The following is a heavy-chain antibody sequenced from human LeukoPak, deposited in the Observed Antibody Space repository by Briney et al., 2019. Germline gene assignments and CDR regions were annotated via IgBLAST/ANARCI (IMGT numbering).Heavy chain of an antibody. CDR1: GFTFSSYG. J-gene: IGHJ4*02. D-gene: IGHD4-17*01. CDR2: ISYDGSNK. Sequence: PGGSLRLSCAASGFTFSSYGMHWVRQAPGKGLEWVAVISYDGSNKYYADSVKGRFTISRDNSKNTLYLQMNSLRAEDTAVYYCAKDRPAVTTSGIMDYWGQGTLVTVSS. V-gene: IGHV3-30*18. CDR3: AKDRPAVTTSGIMDY.